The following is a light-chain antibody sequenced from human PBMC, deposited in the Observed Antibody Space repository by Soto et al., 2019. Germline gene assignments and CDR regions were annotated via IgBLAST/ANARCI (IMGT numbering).Light chain of an antibody. J-gene: IGLJ2*01. Sequence: QSALTQPASVSGSPGQSITISCTGTNSDIGGYNYVSWYHQHPGKAPKLMIYDVSNRPSGVSYRFSGSKSGNTASLTISGLQADDEADYYCSSYTGRSTIVVFGGGTKLTVL. V-gene: IGLV2-14*03. CDR2: DVS. CDR1: NSDIGGYNY. CDR3: SSYTGRSTIVV.